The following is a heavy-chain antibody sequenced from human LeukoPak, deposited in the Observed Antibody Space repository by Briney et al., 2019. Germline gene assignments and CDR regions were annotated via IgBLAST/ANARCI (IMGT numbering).Heavy chain of an antibody. J-gene: IGHJ4*02. CDR1: GGSISSYY. D-gene: IGHD2-15*01. CDR2: IYYSGST. V-gene: IGHV4-59*08. CDR3: AIGYCSGGSCGPFDY. Sequence: SETLSLTCTVSGGSISSYYWSWIRQPPGKGLEWIGYIYYSGSTNYNPSLKSRVTISVDTSKNQFSLKLSSVTAADTAVYYCAIGYCSGGSCGPFDYWGQGTLVTVSS.